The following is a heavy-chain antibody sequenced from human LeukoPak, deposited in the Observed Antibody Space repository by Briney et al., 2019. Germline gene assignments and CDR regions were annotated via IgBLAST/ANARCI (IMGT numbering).Heavy chain of an antibody. CDR2: ISVYNGNT. V-gene: IGHV1-18*01. Sequence: AASVTVSCKASGYTFRNYGITWVRQAPGQGLEWMGWISVYNGNTDYAPKLQGRVTMTTDTSTSTAYMELRSLTSDDTAIYFCARRGAIGEGGDYWGQGTLVTVSS. J-gene: IGHJ4*02. CDR1: GYTFRNYG. D-gene: IGHD3-10*01. CDR3: ARRGAIGEGGDY.